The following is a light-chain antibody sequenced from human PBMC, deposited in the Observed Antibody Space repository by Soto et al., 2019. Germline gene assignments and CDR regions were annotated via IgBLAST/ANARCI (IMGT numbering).Light chain of an antibody. CDR2: RAS. J-gene: IGKJ1*01. Sequence: DIQMTQSPSTLSASIGDRVIITCRASQSITTWLAWYQQKPGKAPKLLIYRASFLESGVPSRFSDSGSWTEFTLTISSLQPDDFASYYCQQYKGDPVTFGQGTKVDIK. CDR1: QSITTW. CDR3: QQYKGDPVT. V-gene: IGKV1-5*03.